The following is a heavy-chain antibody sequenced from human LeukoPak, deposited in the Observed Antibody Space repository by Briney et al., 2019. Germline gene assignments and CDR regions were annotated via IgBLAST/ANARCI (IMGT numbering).Heavy chain of an antibody. J-gene: IGHJ6*02. CDR3: ASSGTASRGAMDV. D-gene: IGHD1-1*01. CDR2: IYSGGST. Sequence: GGSLRLSCAAPGLTGSSNFMTWVRQAPGKGLEWVSAIYSGGSTFYAASVRGRFNISRDNSKKTMFLQMSSLRVEDAAVYYCASSGTASRGAMDVWGQGTTVTVSS. V-gene: IGHV3-66*01. CDR1: GLTGSSNF.